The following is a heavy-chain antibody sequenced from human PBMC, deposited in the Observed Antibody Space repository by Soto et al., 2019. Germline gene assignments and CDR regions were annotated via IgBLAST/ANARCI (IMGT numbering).Heavy chain of an antibody. CDR3: GRVGLIPWIKTAFFDY. CDR2: VNPSVGTT. CDR1: GYTFTSYY. D-gene: IGHD1-1*01. V-gene: IGHV1-46*01. Sequence: ASVTVSCKSSGYTFTSYYIHWIRQAPGQGLEWMGRVNPSVGTTSYAQKFQGRVTMTRDTSTTTVYMELSSLRSEDTAVYYCGRVGLIPWIKTAFFDYWGQGTLVTVSS. J-gene: IGHJ4*02.